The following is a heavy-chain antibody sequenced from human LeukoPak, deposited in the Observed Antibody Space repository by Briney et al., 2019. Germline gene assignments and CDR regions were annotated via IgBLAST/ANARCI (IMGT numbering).Heavy chain of an antibody. D-gene: IGHD6-19*01. CDR2: IYYSGST. CDR3: ARHDIAVAGFDY. CDR1: GGSISSYY. V-gene: IGHV4-59*08. Sequence: SETLSLTCTVSGGSISSYYWSWIRQPPGKGLEWIGYIYYSGSTNYNPSLKSRVTISVDTSKNQFSLKLSSVTAADTAVYYCARHDIAVAGFDYWGQGTLVTVSS. J-gene: IGHJ4*02.